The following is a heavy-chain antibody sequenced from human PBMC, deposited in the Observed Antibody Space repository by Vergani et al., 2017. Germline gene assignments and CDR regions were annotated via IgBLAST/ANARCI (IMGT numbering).Heavy chain of an antibody. Sequence: QVQLQESGPGLVKSSETLSLTCSVSFDSIRNLYCNWIRQPPGKGLEWIGSIHYSENTNYNPSLKTRVTISVDTSKNQFSLTLTSVIATDTAIYYCARHFSGWTNWFDPWGQGTLVTVSS. V-gene: IGHV4-59*08. D-gene: IGHD6-19*01. CDR1: FDSIRNLY. CDR3: ARHFSGWTNWFDP. CDR2: IHYSENT. J-gene: IGHJ5*02.